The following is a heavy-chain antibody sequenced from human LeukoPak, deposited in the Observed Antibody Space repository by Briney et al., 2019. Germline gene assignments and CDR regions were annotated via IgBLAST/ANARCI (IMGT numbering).Heavy chain of an antibody. V-gene: IGHV4-59*08. CDR1: GGSISSYY. J-gene: IGHJ6*02. CDR3: ARLGMITFGGVIDPYYYYGMDV. Sequence: PSETLSLTCTVSGGSISSYYWSWIRQPAGKGLEWIGYIYYSGSTNYNPSLKSRVAISVDTSKNQFSLKLSSVTAADTAVYYCARLGMITFGGVIDPYYYYGMDVWGQGTTVTVSS. CDR2: IYYSGST. D-gene: IGHD3-16*02.